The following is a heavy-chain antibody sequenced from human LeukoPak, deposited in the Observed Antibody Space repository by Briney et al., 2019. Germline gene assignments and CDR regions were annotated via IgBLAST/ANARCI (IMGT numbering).Heavy chain of an antibody. CDR3: AKLATSDTGETY. CDR1: GYTLTSYY. Sequence: ASVKVSCKASGYTLTSYYMHWVRQAPGQGLEWMGVINPSGDSTTYAQNFQGRVTMTRDTSTSTVYMELRSLRSEDTAIYYCAKLATSDTGETYWGQGTLVTVSP. V-gene: IGHV1-46*01. J-gene: IGHJ4*02. CDR2: INPSGDST. D-gene: IGHD3-16*01.